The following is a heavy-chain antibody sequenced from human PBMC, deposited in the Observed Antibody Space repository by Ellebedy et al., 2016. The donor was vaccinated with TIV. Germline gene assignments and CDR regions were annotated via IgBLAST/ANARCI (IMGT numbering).Heavy chain of an antibody. CDR3: ARRGSYGDYAVQVNNWFDR. CDR1: GFSFRNYW. CDR2: IYQDGSGK. V-gene: IGHV3-7*01. Sequence: PGGSLRLSCAASGFSFRNYWMGWVRQAPGKGLEWVANIYQDGSGKYYVDSVKGRFTISRDNAKNSLSLQLNSLRVEDTAVYYCARRGSYGDYAVQVNNWFDRWGQGTLVTV. J-gene: IGHJ5*02. D-gene: IGHD4-17*01.